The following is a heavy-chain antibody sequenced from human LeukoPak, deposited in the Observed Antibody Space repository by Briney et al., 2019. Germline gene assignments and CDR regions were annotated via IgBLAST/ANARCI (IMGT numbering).Heavy chain of an antibody. J-gene: IGHJ4*02. D-gene: IGHD3-22*01. CDR1: GFTFSSYA. Sequence: GGSLRLSCAASGFTFSSYAMSRVRQAPGKGLEWVSAISGSGGSTYYADSVKGRFTISRDNSKNTLYLQMNSLRAEDTAVYYCAKSLYYYDSSGYFIYDYWGQGTLVTVSS. CDR2: ISGSGGST. CDR3: AKSLYYYDSSGYFIYDY. V-gene: IGHV3-23*01.